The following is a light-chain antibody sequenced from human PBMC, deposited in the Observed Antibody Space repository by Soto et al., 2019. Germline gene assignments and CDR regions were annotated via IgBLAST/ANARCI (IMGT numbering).Light chain of an antibody. CDR1: SSDVGGYNS. CDR2: EVS. CDR3: SSYTSSSTYV. J-gene: IGLJ1*01. V-gene: IGLV2-14*01. Sequence: QSALTPPASVSGSPGRSIAISCTGTSSDVGGYNSVSWYQRHPGKAPKLMICEVSNRPSGVSNRFSGSKSGNTASLTISGLQAEDEADYYCSSYTSSSTYVFGTGTQLTVL.